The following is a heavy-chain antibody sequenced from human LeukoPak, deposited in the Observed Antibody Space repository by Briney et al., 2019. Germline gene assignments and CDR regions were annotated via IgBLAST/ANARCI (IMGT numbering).Heavy chain of an antibody. CDR1: GKTLSDLS. CDR3: VTGFTTMAVDYFDY. Sequence: GASVKVSCKVSGKTLSDLSIHWLRQPPGKGLEWLGGSDPEDGERIYAQMFQGRGTMTEDTSIDTAYMELSSLRSEDTAVYYCVTGFTTMAVDYFDYWGQGTLVTVSP. CDR2: SDPEDGER. J-gene: IGHJ4*02. V-gene: IGHV1-24*01. D-gene: IGHD5-18*01.